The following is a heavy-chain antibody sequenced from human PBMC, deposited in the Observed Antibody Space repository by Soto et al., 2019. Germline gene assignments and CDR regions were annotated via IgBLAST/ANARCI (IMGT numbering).Heavy chain of an antibody. CDR3: ARCIQGDYYYGMDV. CDR2: INADYGNT. D-gene: IGHD5-18*01. J-gene: IGHJ6*02. Sequence: ASVKVSCKASGYTFYSHSISWVRQAPGQGLEWMGRINADYGNTQYAQKFRGKVTMTTDTSTTTVYMELTNLRSDDTAVYYCARCIQGDYYYGMDVWGQGTTVTVSS. V-gene: IGHV1-18*01. CDR1: GYTFYSHS.